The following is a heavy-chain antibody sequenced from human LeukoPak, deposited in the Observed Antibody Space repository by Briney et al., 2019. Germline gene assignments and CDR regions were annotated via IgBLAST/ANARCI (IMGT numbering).Heavy chain of an antibody. CDR2: IYYSGST. CDR3: ARGGTGYSSSCFDY. D-gene: IGHD6-13*01. CDR1: GGSISGSSYY. J-gene: IGHJ4*02. V-gene: IGHV4-61*01. Sequence: SETLSLTCTVSGGSISGSSYYWSWIRQPPGKGLEWIGYIYYSGSTNYNPSLKSRVTISVDTSKNQFSLKLSSVTAADTAVYYCARGGTGYSSSCFDYWGQGTLVTVSS.